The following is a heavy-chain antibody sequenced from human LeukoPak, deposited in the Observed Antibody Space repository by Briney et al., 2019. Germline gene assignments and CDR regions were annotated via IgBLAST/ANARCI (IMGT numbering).Heavy chain of an antibody. V-gene: IGHV1-3*01. CDR3: ARKSGVYDFWSGKGMDV. CDR2: INAGNGNT. D-gene: IGHD3-3*01. CDR1: GYTFTSYA. Sequence: ASVKASCKASGYTFTSYAMHWVRQAPGQRLEWMGWINAGNGNTKYSQKFQGRVTITRDTSASTAYMELSSLRSEDTAVYYCARKSGVYDFWSGKGMDVWGQGTTVTVSS. J-gene: IGHJ6*02.